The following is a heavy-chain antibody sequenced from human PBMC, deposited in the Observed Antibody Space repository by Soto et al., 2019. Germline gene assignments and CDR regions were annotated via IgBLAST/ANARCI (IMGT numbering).Heavy chain of an antibody. CDR2: IYHSGST. CDR1: GVSITSDY. CDR3: ARYTNRASFDI. J-gene: IGHJ3*02. D-gene: IGHD1-1*01. Sequence: VQLQESGPGLVRPSETLSLTCNVSGVSITSDYWSWIRQPPGKRLEYLGYIYHSGSTNYNPSLKRTVSISVDRSKNQFSLRLNSVTAADTAVYYCARYTNRASFDIWGQGTMVTVSS. V-gene: IGHV4-4*09.